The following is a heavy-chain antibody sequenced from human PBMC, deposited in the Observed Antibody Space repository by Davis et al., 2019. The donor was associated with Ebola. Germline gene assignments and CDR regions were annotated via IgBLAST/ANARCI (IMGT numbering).Heavy chain of an antibody. J-gene: IGHJ6*02. CDR1: HGSISGYY. V-gene: IGHV4-34*01. D-gene: IGHD2-2*01. CDR2: ITESRST. Sequence: SETLSLTCDVYHGSISGYYWGWIRQSPGKGLEWIGEITESRSTNYNPSLKSRVTISLGTVKNQFFPNLASVTAADTAVYYCARGLYCSNTSCFYYSFYGMDVWGQGTTVTVSS. CDR3: ARGLYCSNTSCFYYSFYGMDV.